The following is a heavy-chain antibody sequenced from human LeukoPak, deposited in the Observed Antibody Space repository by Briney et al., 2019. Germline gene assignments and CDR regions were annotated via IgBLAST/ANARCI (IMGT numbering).Heavy chain of an antibody. D-gene: IGHD2-2*01. CDR1: GFTVSSNY. J-gene: IGHJ3*02. Sequence: GGSLRLSCAASGFTVSSNYMSWVRQAPGKGLEWVATIKEDGSEKYYVDSVKGRFTISRDNAKNSLFLQMNSLRAEDTAVYYCAREGRSCTRPSCYALAAFDIWGQGTMVTVSS. CDR3: AREGRSCTRPSCYALAAFDI. V-gene: IGHV3-7*01. CDR2: IKEDGSEK.